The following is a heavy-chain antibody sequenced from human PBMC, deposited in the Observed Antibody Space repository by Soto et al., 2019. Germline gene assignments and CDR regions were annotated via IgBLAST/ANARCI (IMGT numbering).Heavy chain of an antibody. V-gene: IGHV1-69*01. Sequence: QVQVVQSGVEVRRPGSSVKVSCKASGDTFKNCVISWVRQAPGQGLEWMGGIIPLFGTPDFAQRFQGRLTITTDESTTTAYMELSRLRSEDTATYYCAAELGFGKLSVVWGQGNTVIVSS. D-gene: IGHD3-10*01. J-gene: IGHJ6*02. CDR1: GDTFKNCV. CDR3: AAELGFGKLSVV. CDR2: IIPLFGTP.